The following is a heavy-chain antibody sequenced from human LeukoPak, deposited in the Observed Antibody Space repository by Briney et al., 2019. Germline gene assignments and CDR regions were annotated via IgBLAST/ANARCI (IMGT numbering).Heavy chain of an antibody. Sequence: SETLSLTCTVSGGSISSSSYYWGWIRQPPGKGLEWIGSIYYSGSTYYNPSLKSRVTISVDTSKNQFSLKLSSVTAADTAVYYCARAAYSSGWYWPFDYWGQGTLVTVSS. V-gene: IGHV4-39*07. CDR2: IYYSGST. D-gene: IGHD6-19*01. J-gene: IGHJ4*02. CDR3: ARAAYSSGWYWPFDY. CDR1: GGSISSSSYY.